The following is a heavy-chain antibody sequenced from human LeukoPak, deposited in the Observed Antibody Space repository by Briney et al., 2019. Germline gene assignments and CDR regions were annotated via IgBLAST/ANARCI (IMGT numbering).Heavy chain of an antibody. D-gene: IGHD3-10*01. CDR3: AKGPQRFTMVRGVITYYFDY. J-gene: IGHJ4*02. V-gene: IGHV3-9*01. CDR1: GFTFDDYA. CDR2: ISWNSGSI. Sequence: GRSLRLSCAASGFTFDDYAMHWVRQAPGKGLEWVSGISWNSGSIGYADSVKGRFTISRDNAKNSLYLQMNSLRAEDTALYYCAKGPQRFTMVRGVITYYFDYWGQGTLVTVSS.